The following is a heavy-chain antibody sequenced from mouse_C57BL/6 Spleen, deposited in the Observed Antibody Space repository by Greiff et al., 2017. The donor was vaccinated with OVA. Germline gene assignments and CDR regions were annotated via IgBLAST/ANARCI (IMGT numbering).Heavy chain of an antibody. D-gene: IGHD1-1*01. CDR1: GYAFSSSW. CDR3: ARLLLDY. Sequence: QVQLQQSGPELVKPGASVKLSCKASGYAFSSSWMNWVKQRPGQGLEWIGRIYPGDGDTNYNGKFKGKATLTADKSSSTAYMQLRSLTSEDSAVYFCARLLLDYWGQGTTLTVSS. J-gene: IGHJ2*01. CDR2: IYPGDGDT. V-gene: IGHV1-82*01.